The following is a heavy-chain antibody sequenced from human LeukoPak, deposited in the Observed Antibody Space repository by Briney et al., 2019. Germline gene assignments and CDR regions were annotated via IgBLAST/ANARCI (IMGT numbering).Heavy chain of an antibody. CDR1: GYTFTGHY. CDR2: INPKNAGT. V-gene: IGHV1-2*02. D-gene: IGHD5-24*01. Sequence: VASVKVSCKASGYTFTGHYIHWVRQAPGQGLEWMGWINPKNAGTNYAQKFQGRVTITADESTSTAYMELSSLRSEDTAVYYCARDGGYNSITYFDYWGQGTLVTVSS. CDR3: ARDGGYNSITYFDY. J-gene: IGHJ4*02.